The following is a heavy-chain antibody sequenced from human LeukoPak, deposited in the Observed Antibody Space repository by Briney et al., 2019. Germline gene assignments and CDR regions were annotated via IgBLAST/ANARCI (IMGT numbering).Heavy chain of an antibody. CDR1: GITVSSNY. Sequence: PGGSLRLSCAASGITVSSNYMSWVRQAPGKGLEWVSIIYWGGSTYYPDSVKGRFTISRDDSKNTLYLQMNSLRAEDTAVYYCARGVLDSAMIVFDYWGQGTLVTVSS. CDR2: IYWGGST. J-gene: IGHJ4*02. D-gene: IGHD5-18*01. V-gene: IGHV3-66*01. CDR3: ARGVLDSAMIVFDY.